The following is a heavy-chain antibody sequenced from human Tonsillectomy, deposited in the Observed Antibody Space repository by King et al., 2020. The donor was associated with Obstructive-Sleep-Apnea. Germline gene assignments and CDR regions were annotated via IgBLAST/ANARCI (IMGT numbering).Heavy chain of an antibody. J-gene: IGHJ4*02. CDR1: GGSFSGYY. V-gene: IGHV4-34*01. D-gene: IGHD1-26*01. Sequence: VQLQQWGAGLLKPSETLSLTCAVYGGSFSGYYWSWIRQPPGKGLEWSGEINHSGSTNYNPSLKSRVTISVDTSKNQFSLKLCSVTAADTAVYYCARDPPTKWEWGQGTLVTVSS. CDR3: ARDPPTKWE. CDR2: INHSGST.